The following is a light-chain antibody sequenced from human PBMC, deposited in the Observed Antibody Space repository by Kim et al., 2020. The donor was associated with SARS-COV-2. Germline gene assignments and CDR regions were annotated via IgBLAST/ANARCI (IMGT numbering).Light chain of an antibody. J-gene: IGLJ1*01. CDR2: QDS. CDR1: KLGDEY. CDR3: QAWDSSTHNYV. V-gene: IGLV3-1*01. Sequence: PGQTASITCSGYKLGDEYASWYQQKPGQSPVVVIYQDSQRPSGIPERFSGSNSGNTATLTISGTQAMDEADYYCQAWDSSTHNYVFGTGTKVTVL.